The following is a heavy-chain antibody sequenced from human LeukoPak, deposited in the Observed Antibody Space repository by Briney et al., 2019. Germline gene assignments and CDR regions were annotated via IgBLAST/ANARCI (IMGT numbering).Heavy chain of an antibody. CDR2: IIPIFGTA. V-gene: IGHV1-69*13. J-gene: IGHJ6*02. CDR3: ARMDIVVVPAANGDYYYYGMDV. Sequence: GASVKVSCKASGGTLSSYAISWVRQAPGQGLEWMGGIIPIFGTANYAQKFQGRVTITADESTSTAYMELSSLRSEDTAVYYCARMDIVVVPAANGDYYYYGMDVWGQGTTVTVSS. D-gene: IGHD2-2*03. CDR1: GGTLSSYA.